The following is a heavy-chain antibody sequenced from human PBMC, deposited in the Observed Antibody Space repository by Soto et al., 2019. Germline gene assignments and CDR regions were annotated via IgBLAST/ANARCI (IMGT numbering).Heavy chain of an antibody. CDR1: GGSITTGGRY. CDR2: IYYSGNT. CDR3: AQALVFTGGDGFDI. D-gene: IGHD1-1*01. Sequence: QVRLQEWGPGLVKPSQTLSLKCSVSGGSITTGGRYWSWIRQLPGKGLEWIGDIYYSGNTYYNASRKSRVTISVEAAKNQFSLKLSSVTAADTAVYYCAQALVFTGGDGFDIWGQGRWVTVSS. J-gene: IGHJ3*02. V-gene: IGHV4-31*02.